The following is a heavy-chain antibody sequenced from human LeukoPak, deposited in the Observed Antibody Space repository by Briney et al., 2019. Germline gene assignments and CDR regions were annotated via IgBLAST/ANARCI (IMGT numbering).Heavy chain of an antibody. CDR2: ISSSGSAI. V-gene: IGHV3-11*04. J-gene: IGHJ6*03. CDR1: GFTFSDYY. Sequence: GGSLRLSCAASGFTFSDYYMSWIRQAPGKGLEWVSYISSSGSAIYYADSVKGRFTISRDNAKNSLYLQMNSLRAEDTAVYYCSRVGYSYGYYYYYYMDVWGKGTTVTVSS. D-gene: IGHD5-18*01. CDR3: SRVGYSYGYYYYYYMDV.